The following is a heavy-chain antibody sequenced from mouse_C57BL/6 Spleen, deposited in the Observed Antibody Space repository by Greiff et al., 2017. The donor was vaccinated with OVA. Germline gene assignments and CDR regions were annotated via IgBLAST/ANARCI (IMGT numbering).Heavy chain of an antibody. CDR2: IRLKSDNYAT. CDR1: GFTFSNYW. J-gene: IGHJ3*01. V-gene: IGHV6-3*01. Sequence: EVKVEESGGGLVQPGGSMKPSCVASGFTFSNYWMNWVRQSPEKGLEWVAQIRLKSDNYATHYAESVKGRFTISRDDSKSSVYLQMNNLRAEDTGIYYCTEVGLRRGFAYWGQGTLVTVSA. D-gene: IGHD2-4*01. CDR3: TEVGLRRGFAY.